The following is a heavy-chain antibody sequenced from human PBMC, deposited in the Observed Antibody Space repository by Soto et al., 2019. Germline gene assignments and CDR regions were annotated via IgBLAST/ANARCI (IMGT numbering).Heavy chain of an antibody. CDR1: GFTFSSYG. J-gene: IGHJ3*02. D-gene: IGHD3-10*01. CDR3: AKNGPSSGSGAFDI. CDR2: ISYDGNNK. V-gene: IGHV3-30*18. Sequence: QVQLVESGGGVVQPGRSLRLSCAASGFTFSSYGIHWVRQAPGKGLEWVAVISYDGNNKYYADSVKGRFTISRDNSKNTRYLKMNSLRAEDTAVYYCAKNGPSSGSGAFDIWGQGTMVTVSS.